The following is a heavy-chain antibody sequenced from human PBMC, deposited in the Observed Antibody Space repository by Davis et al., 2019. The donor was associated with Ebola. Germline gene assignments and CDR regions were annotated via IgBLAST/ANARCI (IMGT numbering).Heavy chain of an antibody. Sequence: PQTLSLTCTVSGRSISSYYWSWIRQPPGKGLEWIGYTYYSGSTNYNPSLKSRVTISVDTSKNQFSLKLSSVTAADTAVYYCAREFRRSYFGYWGQGTLVTVSS. J-gene: IGHJ4*02. CDR3: AREFRRSYFGY. CDR2: TYYSGST. V-gene: IGHV4-59*01. CDR1: GRSISSYY. D-gene: IGHD3-10*01.